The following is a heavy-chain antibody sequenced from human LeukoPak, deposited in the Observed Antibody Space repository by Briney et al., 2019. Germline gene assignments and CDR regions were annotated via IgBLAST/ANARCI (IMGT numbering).Heavy chain of an antibody. D-gene: IGHD3-16*02. CDR1: GGSISSYY. CDR2: IYTSGST. CDR3: ARDGQIMITFGGVIVPDAFDI. J-gene: IGHJ3*02. V-gene: IGHV4-4*07. Sequence: PSETLSLTCTVSGGSISSYYWSWIRQPAGKGLEWIGRIYTSGSTNYNPSLKSRVTMSVDTSKNQFSLKLSSVTAADTAVYYCARDGQIMITFGGVIVPDAFDIRGQGTMVTVSS.